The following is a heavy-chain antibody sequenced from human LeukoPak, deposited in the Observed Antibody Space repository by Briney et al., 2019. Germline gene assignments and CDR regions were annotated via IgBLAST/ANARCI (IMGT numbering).Heavy chain of an antibody. CDR3: ARVYQLLTSYFDY. CDR2: IYYSGSS. V-gene: IGHV4-39*07. D-gene: IGHD2-2*01. Sequence: SETLSLTCTVSGGSISSGSYYWGWIRQPPGKGLEWIGSIYYSGSSYYNPSLKSRVTISVDKSKNQFSLKLSSVTAADTAVYYCARVYQLLTSYFDYWGQGTLVTVSS. J-gene: IGHJ4*02. CDR1: GGSISSGSYY.